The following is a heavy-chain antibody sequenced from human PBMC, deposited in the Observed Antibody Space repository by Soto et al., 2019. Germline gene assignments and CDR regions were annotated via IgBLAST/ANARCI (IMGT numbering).Heavy chain of an antibody. CDR3: AQTRGSAVAGPGRFDL. Sequence: QVQLVQSGAEVKKPGSSVKVSCKASGGTFNRYAISWLRQAPGQGPEWMGGVTPMFGIGNYAEKFQGRVTTNXXDXTXXGHLELRRLTLEDTAVYYCAQTRGSAVAGPGRFDLWGRGARLGVSS. D-gene: IGHD6-19*01. J-gene: IGHJ2*01. CDR1: GGTFNRYA. V-gene: IGHV1-69*05. CDR2: VTPMFGIG.